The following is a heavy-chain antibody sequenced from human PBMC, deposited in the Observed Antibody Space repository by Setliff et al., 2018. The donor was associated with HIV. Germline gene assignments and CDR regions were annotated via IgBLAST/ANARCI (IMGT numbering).Heavy chain of an antibody. J-gene: IGHJ4*01. V-gene: IGHV4-39*01. CDR3: ASTDNTGYKFDY. Sequence: SETLSLTCAVSNGSISRSSYYWGWIRQPPGKGPEWVGSIYYSGSTYYSPSLKSRVTISVDTSKMQFFLHLTSVTAADTAVYFCASTDNTGYKFDYWGQGALVTVSS. CDR2: IYYSGST. D-gene: IGHD3-10*01. CDR1: NGSISRSSYY.